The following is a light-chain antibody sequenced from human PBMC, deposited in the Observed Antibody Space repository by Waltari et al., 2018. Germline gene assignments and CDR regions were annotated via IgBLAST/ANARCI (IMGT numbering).Light chain of an antibody. CDR2: KVS. CDR1: HSHVHSAGNTY. Sequence: VLMPQSPPSVPVALAEPPSISCSTSHSHVHSAGNTYLSWFHQRPGQSPRRVVYKVSDRESGVPGRFSGSGSDTDFTVQISTVEGEDVGVYYCMQGSHWPPYTFGPGTKVEI. CDR3: MQGSHWPPYT. J-gene: IGKJ2*01. V-gene: IGKV2-30*02.